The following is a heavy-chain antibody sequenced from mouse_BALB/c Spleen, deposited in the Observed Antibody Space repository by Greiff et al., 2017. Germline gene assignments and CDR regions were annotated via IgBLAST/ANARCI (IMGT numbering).Heavy chain of an antibody. D-gene: IGHD1-2*01. J-gene: IGHJ3*01. V-gene: IGHV5-12-1*01. Sequence: EVQLQESGGGLVKPGGSLKLSCAASGFAFSSYDMSWVRQTPEKRLEWVAYISSGGGSTYYPDTVKGRFTISRDNAKNTLYLQMSSLKSEDTAMYYCARDHYYGSWFAYWGQGTQVTVSA. CDR3: ARDHYYGSWFAY. CDR2: ISSGGGST. CDR1: GFAFSSYD.